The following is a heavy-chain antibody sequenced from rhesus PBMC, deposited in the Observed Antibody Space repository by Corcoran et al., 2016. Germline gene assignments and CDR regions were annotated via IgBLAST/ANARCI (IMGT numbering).Heavy chain of an antibody. Sequence: QVQLQASGPGAVKPSETLFPTCAVSGGPISIGYFQWSWIPPPPWTGLEWIGGIYSNSGSTNYNPSLKSRVTISKDTSKNQFSLKLSSVTATDTAVYYCARDYEDDYGSYGLDSWGQGVVVTVSS. J-gene: IGHJ6*01. CDR3: ARDYEDDYGSYGLDS. V-gene: IGHV4S12*01. D-gene: IGHD3-9*01. CDR1: GGPISIGYFQ. CDR2: IYSNSGST.